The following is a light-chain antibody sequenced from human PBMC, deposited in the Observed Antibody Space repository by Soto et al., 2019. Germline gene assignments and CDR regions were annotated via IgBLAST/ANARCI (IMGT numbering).Light chain of an antibody. CDR2: RAS. CDR1: QSLDRDY. CDR3: HQYDSYPRT. Sequence: IQMTQSPSTLSASLGDRVTMTCRASQSLDRDYLAWYQQKPGKAPKLLIYRASTLESGVPARFTGGGSGTAFTLTISSLEPDGFATYYCHQYDSYPRTFGQGTKVDIK. J-gene: IGKJ1*01. V-gene: IGKV1-5*03.